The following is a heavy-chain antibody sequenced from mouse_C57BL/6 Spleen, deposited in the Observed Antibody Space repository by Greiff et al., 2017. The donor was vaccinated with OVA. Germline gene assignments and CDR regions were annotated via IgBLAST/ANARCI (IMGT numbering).Heavy chain of an antibody. V-gene: IGHV5-17*01. D-gene: IGHD1-1*01. CDR3: ARLITTGGY. Sequence: DVQLVESGGGLVKPGGSLKLSCAASGFTFSDYGMHWVRQAPEKGLEWVAYISSGSSTIYYADTVKGRFTLSRDNAKNTLFLQMTSLRSEDTDMEYCARLITTGGYWGQGTTLTVSS. CDR2: ISSGSSTI. CDR1: GFTFSDYG. J-gene: IGHJ2*01.